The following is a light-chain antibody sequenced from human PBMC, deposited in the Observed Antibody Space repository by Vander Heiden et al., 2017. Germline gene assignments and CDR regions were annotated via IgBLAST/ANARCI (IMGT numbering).Light chain of an antibody. CDR3: QQYNSWPPLT. V-gene: IGKV3-15*01. CDR1: RSVASN. Sequence: EVVLTQSPATLSVSPGQRVTLSCRASRSVASNLAWYQQKPGQPPRLLIHGASASATGIPPRVSGSGSGTEFTLTISSLQSEDFAVYYCQQYNSWPPLTFGGGTKVEIK. CDR2: GAS. J-gene: IGKJ4*01.